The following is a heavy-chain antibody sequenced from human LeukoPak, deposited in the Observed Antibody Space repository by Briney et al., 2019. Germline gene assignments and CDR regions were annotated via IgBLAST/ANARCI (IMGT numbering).Heavy chain of an antibody. J-gene: IGHJ3*02. D-gene: IGHD2-15*01. CDR2: IYHSGST. Sequence: SETLSLTCAVSGGSISSGGYSWSWIRQPPGKGLEWIGYIYHSGSTYYNPSLKSRVTISVDRSKNQFSLKLGSVTAADTAVYYCAGSGGSFYAFDIWGQGTMVTVSS. CDR3: AGSGGSFYAFDI. V-gene: IGHV4-30-2*01. CDR1: GGSISSGGYS.